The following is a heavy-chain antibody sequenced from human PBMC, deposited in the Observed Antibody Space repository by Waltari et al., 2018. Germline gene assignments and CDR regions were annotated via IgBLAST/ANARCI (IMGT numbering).Heavy chain of an antibody. CDR3: AKVQSPIWGSRGGGFDY. CDR2: ISGSGGSK. D-gene: IGHD7-27*01. CDR1: GFTFSSYA. V-gene: IGHV3-23*04. Sequence: EVQLVESGGGLVQPGGSLRLSCAASGFTFSSYAMSWVRQAPGKGLEWVSAISGSGGSKYYADSVKGRFTIARDNSKNTLYLQMNSLRAEDTAVYYCAKVQSPIWGSRGGGFDYWGQGTLVTVSS. J-gene: IGHJ4*02.